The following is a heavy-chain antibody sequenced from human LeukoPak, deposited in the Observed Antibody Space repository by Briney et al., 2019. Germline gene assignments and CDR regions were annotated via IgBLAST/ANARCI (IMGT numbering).Heavy chain of an antibody. V-gene: IGHV4-59*12. CDR3: ARDRSSWYSGYYYMDV. CDR1: GGSISSNY. J-gene: IGHJ6*03. D-gene: IGHD6-13*01. Sequence: PSETLSLTCIVSGGSISSNYWSWIRQSPGKGLEWIGHIHYSGTTNYNPSLKSRITISLDTSKNQFSLKLSSVTAADTAVYYCARDRSSWYSGYYYMDVWGKGTTVTISS. CDR2: IHYSGTT.